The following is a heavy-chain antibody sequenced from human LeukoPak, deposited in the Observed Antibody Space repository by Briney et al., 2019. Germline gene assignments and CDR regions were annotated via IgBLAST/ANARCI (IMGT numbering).Heavy chain of an antibody. CDR3: ARDVKVVVAATYAFDI. V-gene: IGHV4-38-2*02. Sequence: PSETLSLTCTVSGYSISSGYYWGWIRQPPGKGLEWIGSIYHSGSTYYNPSLKSRVTISVDTSKNQFSLKLSSVTAADTAVYYCARDVKVVVAATYAFDIWGQGTMVTVSS. CDR2: IYHSGST. D-gene: IGHD2-15*01. J-gene: IGHJ3*02. CDR1: GYSISSGYY.